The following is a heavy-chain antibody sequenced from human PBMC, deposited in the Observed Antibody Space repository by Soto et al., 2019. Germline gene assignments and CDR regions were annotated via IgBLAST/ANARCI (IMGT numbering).Heavy chain of an antibody. CDR1: GFTFSSYG. Sequence: PGGSLRLSCAASGFTFSSYGMHWVRQAPGKGLEWVAVISYDGSNKYYADSVKGRFTISRDNAKNSLYLQMNSLRAEDTAVYYCARDYWSSSSTESDYWGQGTLVTVSS. J-gene: IGHJ4*02. CDR2: ISYDGSNK. CDR3: ARDYWSSSSTESDY. D-gene: IGHD6-6*01. V-gene: IGHV3-30*03.